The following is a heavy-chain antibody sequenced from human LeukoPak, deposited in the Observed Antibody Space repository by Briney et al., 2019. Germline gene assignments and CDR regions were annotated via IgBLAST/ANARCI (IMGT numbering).Heavy chain of an antibody. V-gene: IGHV4-4*07. CDR2: IYTSGST. CDR3: ARDADIVATINYMDV. J-gene: IGHJ6*03. CDR1: GGSICSYY. Sequence: SETLSLTCTVSGGSICSYYWSWIRQPAGKGLEWIGRIYTSGSTNYNPSLKSRVTMSVDTSKNQFSLKLSSVTAADTAVYYCARDADIVATINYMDVWGKGTTVTVSS. D-gene: IGHD5-12*01.